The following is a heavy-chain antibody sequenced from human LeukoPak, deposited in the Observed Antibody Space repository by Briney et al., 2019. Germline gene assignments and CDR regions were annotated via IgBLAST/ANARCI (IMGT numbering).Heavy chain of an antibody. CDR1: GFTFSSYA. D-gene: IGHD6-19*01. CDR2: ISGSGGST. V-gene: IGHV3-23*01. CDR3: AKEKRSIAVAGPNY. Sequence: GGSLRLSCAAAGFTFSSYAVSWVRQAPGKGLEWVSAISGSGGSTYYADSVKGRFTISRDNSKNTLYLQMNSLRAEDTAVYYCAKEKRSIAVAGPNYWGQGTLVTVSS. J-gene: IGHJ4*02.